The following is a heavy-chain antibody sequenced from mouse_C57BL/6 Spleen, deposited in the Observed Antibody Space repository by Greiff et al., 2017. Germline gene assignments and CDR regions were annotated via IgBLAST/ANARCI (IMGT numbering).Heavy chain of an antibody. CDR3: AREGDYDGGAYAMDY. V-gene: IGHV3-6*01. CDR2: ISYDGSN. D-gene: IGHD2-4*01. CDR1: GYSITSGYY. Sequence: DVKLQESGPGLVKPSQSLSLTCSVTGYSITSGYYWNWIRQFPGNKLEWMGYISYDGSNNYNPSLKNRISITRDTSKNQFFLKLNSVTTEDTATYYCAREGDYDGGAYAMDYWGQGTSVTVSS. J-gene: IGHJ4*01.